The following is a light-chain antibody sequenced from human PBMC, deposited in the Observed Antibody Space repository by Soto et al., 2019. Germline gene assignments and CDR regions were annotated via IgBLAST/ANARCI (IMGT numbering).Light chain of an antibody. CDR3: QQYNNSWT. CDR2: GAS. Sequence: EIVMTQSPATLSVSPGERATLSCRASQSVSSNLAWYQQKPGQAPRLLIYGASTRATGIPARFSGSGSGTVFTLSISSLQSEDFAVYYCQQYNNSWTFGQGTKVEIK. CDR1: QSVSSN. J-gene: IGKJ1*01. V-gene: IGKV3-15*01.